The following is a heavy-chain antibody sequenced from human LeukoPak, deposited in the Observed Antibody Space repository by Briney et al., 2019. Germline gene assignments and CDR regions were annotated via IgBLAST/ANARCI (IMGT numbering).Heavy chain of an antibody. CDR2: ISYSGGA. CDR1: GGSVSSGLNK. Sequence: SETLSLTCTVSGGSVSSGLNKWSWIRQPPGKGREWIGDISYSGGASYNPSLRSRVTISVDWSTNQFSLTLGSVNAADTAVYYCAKETECSGGTCYSYGWFDPWGQGTQVIVSS. J-gene: IGHJ5*02. V-gene: IGHV4-61*01. CDR3: AKETECSGGTCYSYGWFDP. D-gene: IGHD2-15*01.